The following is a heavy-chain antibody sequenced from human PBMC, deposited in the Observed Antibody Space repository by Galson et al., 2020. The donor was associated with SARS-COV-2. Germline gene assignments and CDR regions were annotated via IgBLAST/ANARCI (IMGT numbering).Heavy chain of an antibody. V-gene: IGHV3-11*01. Sequence: GESLKISCAASGFTFSDYYMSWIRQAPGKGLEWVSYISSSGSTIYYADSVKGRFTISRDNAKNSLYLQMNSLRAEDTAVYYCARDMYSSSWYGGGYYYYGMDVWGQGTTVTVSS. J-gene: IGHJ6*02. CDR1: GFTFSDYY. D-gene: IGHD6-13*01. CDR3: ARDMYSSSWYGGGYYYYGMDV. CDR2: ISSSGSTI.